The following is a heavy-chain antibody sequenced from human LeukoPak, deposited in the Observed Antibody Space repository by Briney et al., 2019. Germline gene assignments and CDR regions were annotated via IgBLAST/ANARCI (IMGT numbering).Heavy chain of an antibody. D-gene: IGHD3-10*01. Sequence: SETLFLTCTVSGGSISSYYWSWIRQPAGKGLEWIGRIYTSGSTNYNPSLKSRVTMSVDTSKNQFSLKLTSVTAADTAVYFCARHGSPGSNWFDPWGQGTLVTVSS. CDR1: GGSISSYY. V-gene: IGHV4-4*07. CDR3: ARHGSPGSNWFDP. CDR2: IYTSGST. J-gene: IGHJ5*02.